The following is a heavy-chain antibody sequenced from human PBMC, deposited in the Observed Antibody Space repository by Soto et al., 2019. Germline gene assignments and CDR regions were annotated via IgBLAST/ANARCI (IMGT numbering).Heavy chain of an antibody. J-gene: IGHJ6*03. CDR2: IRNKANSHST. CDR1: GFTFIDYY. CDR3: ANLPLYYDFWSGYYTTLYYYYYMDV. D-gene: IGHD3-3*01. V-gene: IGHV3-72*01. Sequence: GGSLRLSCAASGFTFIDYYMDWVRQAPGKGLEWVGRIRNKANSHSTEYAASVMGRFTISRDNSKNTLYLQMNSLRAEDTAVYYCANLPLYYDFWSGYYTTLYYYYYMDVWGKGTTVTVSS.